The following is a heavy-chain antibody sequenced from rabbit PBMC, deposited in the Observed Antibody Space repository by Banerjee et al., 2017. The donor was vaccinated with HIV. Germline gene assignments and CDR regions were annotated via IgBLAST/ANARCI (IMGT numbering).Heavy chain of an antibody. D-gene: IGHD4-1*01. Sequence: QEQLEESGGDLVKPEGFLTLTCTASGIDFSSGYDMCWVRQAPGKGLEWIGCISAGSSGTTYYASWAKGRFTISKTSSTTVTLQMTSLTAADTATYFCARDLAGVIGWNFGLWGPGTLVTVS. CDR1: GIDFSSGYD. V-gene: IGHV1S45*01. CDR2: ISAGSSGTT. CDR3: ARDLAGVIGWNFGL. J-gene: IGHJ4*01.